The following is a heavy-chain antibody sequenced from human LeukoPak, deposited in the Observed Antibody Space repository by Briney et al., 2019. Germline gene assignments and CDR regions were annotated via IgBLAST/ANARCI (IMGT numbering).Heavy chain of an antibody. CDR2: IYTSGST. CDR3: ARPNRSYLYWNFDL. Sequence: SETLSLTCTVSGGSISSYYWSWIRQPAGKGLEWIGRIYTSGSTNYNPSLKSRVTMSVDTSKNQFSLKLTSVTAADTAVYYCARPNRSYLYWNFDLWGRGTLVTVSS. V-gene: IGHV4-4*07. J-gene: IGHJ2*01. CDR1: GGSISSYY. D-gene: IGHD1-26*01.